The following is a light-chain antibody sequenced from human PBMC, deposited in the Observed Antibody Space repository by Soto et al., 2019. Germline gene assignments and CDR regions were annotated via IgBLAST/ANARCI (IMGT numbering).Light chain of an antibody. CDR3: QQRSNWPPT. V-gene: IGKV3-11*01. CDR1: QSVSSY. Sequence: EIVLTQFPATLSLSPGERATLYCRASQSVSSYLAWYQQKPGQAPRLLIYDASNRATGIPARFSGSGSGTDFTLTISSLEPEDFAVYYCQQRSNWPPTFGGGTKVDIK. CDR2: DAS. J-gene: IGKJ4*01.